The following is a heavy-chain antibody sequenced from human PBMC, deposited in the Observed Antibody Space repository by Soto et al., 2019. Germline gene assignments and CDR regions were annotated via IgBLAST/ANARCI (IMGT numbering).Heavy chain of an antibody. V-gene: IGHV4-34*01. CDR2: INHSGRV. J-gene: IGHJ5*01. CDR3: STRAYDTNGYYRFDP. CDR1: GGSFSGHS. Sequence: SETLSLTCAVYGGSFSGHSWTWIRQSPGKGLEWIGDINHSGRVNYSPSLKSRVTISLDTSKNQFSLTLSAVTAADTAMYYCSTRAYDTNGYYRFDPWGQGTLVTVSS. D-gene: IGHD3-22*01.